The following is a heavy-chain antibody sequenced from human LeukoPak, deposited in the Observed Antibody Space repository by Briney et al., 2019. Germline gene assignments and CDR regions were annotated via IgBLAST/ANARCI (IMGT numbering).Heavy chain of an antibody. J-gene: IGHJ5*02. CDR1: GFTFSSYW. CDR3: ARGAIAGRGDNWFWFDP. V-gene: IGHV3-74*01. D-gene: IGHD1-1*01. Sequence: GGSLRLSCAASGFTFSSYWMHWVRQAPGKGLVWVSRISSDGSSTYYADSVKGRFTISRDNAKNTLNLQMNSLRAEDTAVYYCARGAIAGRGDNWFWFDPWGQGTLVTVSS. CDR2: ISSDGSST.